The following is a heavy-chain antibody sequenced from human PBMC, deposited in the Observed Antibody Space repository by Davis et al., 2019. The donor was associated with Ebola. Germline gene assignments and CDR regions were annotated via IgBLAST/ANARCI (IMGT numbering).Heavy chain of an antibody. V-gene: IGHV4-34*01. D-gene: IGHD3-16*01. CDR1: GGSFSGYY. J-gene: IGHJ5*02. CDR3: ARGSLYVWFDP. Sequence: MPSETLSLTCAVYGGSFSGYYWSWIRQPPGKGLAWIGEINHSGSTNYNPSLKSRVTISVDTSKNQFSLKLSSVTAADTAVYYCARGSLYVWFDPWGQGTLVTVSS. CDR2: INHSGST.